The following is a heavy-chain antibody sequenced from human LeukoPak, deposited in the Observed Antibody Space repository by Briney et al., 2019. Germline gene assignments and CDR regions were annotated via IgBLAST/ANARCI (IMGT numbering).Heavy chain of an antibody. CDR1: SGSFSGYY. CDR2: INHSGSS. V-gene: IGHV4-34*01. D-gene: IGHD1-26*01. Sequence: SETLSLTCAVYSGSFSGYYWSWIRQPPGKGLEWIGEINHSGSSNYNPSLKSRVIISVDTSKNQFSLKLRSATAADTAVYYCARRPRNSGSYDGPSGLDYWGQGTLVTVSS. J-gene: IGHJ4*02. CDR3: ARRPRNSGSYDGPSGLDY.